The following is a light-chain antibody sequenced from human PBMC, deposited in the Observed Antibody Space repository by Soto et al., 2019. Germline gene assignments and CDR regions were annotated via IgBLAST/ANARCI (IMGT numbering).Light chain of an antibody. CDR2: TTS. CDR1: QSISSY. V-gene: IGKV1-39*01. Sequence: DIQVTQSPSSLSAYVGDRVTITCRASQSISSYLNWYQQKPGKAPNLLIYTTSSLESGIPSRFSGSGSGTDFTLTISSLQPEDFATYFCQQSYSRPRTFGQGTKVDIK. CDR3: QQSYSRPRT. J-gene: IGKJ1*01.